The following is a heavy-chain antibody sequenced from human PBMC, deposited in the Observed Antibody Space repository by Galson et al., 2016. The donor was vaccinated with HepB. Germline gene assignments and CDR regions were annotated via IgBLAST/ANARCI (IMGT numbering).Heavy chain of an antibody. CDR2: ISSSSTYI. CDR3: ARTPGTYWFFDL. CDR1: GFTFSSYS. V-gene: IGHV3-21*06. Sequence: SLRLSCAASGFTFSSYSVNWVRQAPGKGLEWVSSISSSSTYIYYADSVKGRFTIFRDDAKNSLYLQMNSLRAEDTALYYCARTPGTYWFFDLWGRGTLVTVSS. D-gene: IGHD1-14*01. J-gene: IGHJ2*01.